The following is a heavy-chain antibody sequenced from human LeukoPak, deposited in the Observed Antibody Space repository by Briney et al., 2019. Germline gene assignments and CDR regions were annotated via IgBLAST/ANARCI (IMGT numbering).Heavy chain of an antibody. CDR3: ARASLPYSSSSRFDP. Sequence: GASVKVSCKASGYTFTGYYMHWVRQDPGQGLEWMGWINPNSGGTNYVQKFQGRVTMTRDTSISTAYMELSRLRSDDTAVYYCARASLPYSSSSRFDPWGQRTLVTVSS. J-gene: IGHJ5*02. CDR2: INPNSGGT. V-gene: IGHV1-2*02. D-gene: IGHD6-6*01. CDR1: GYTFTGYY.